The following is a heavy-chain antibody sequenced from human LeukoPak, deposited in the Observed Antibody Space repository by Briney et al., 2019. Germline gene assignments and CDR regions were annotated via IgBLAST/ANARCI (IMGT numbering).Heavy chain of an antibody. V-gene: IGHV4-59*01. CDR2: IYYSGST. D-gene: IGHD1-1*01. Sequence: KPSETLSHTCTVSGGSISSYYWSWIRQPPGKGLEWIGYIYYSGSTNYNPSLKSRVTISVDTSKNQFSLKLSSVTAADTAVYYCAITTGTSSYDAFDIWGQGTMVTVSS. J-gene: IGHJ3*02. CDR3: AITTGTSSYDAFDI. CDR1: GGSISSYY.